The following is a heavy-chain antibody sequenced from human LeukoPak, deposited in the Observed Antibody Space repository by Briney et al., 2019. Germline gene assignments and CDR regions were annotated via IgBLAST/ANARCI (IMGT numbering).Heavy chain of an antibody. CDR2: IWYDGSKS. J-gene: IGHJ4*02. Sequence: SGGSLKLSCAASGFTFRNFGMHWVRQAPGKGLEWVAIIWYDGSKSYYADSVKDRFTFSRDNSKNTVYLQMNGLRADDTAVYFCVRDRGGYHYFDYWGQGTLVTVSS. CDR1: GFTFRNFG. V-gene: IGHV3-33*01. D-gene: IGHD3-16*02. CDR3: VRDRGGYHYFDY.